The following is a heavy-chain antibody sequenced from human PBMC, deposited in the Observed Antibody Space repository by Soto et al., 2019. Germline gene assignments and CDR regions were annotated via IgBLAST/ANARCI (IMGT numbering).Heavy chain of an antibody. CDR2: ISADNGNT. CDR1: GYTFTSYG. V-gene: IGHV1-18*01. Sequence: QVQLVQSGAEVKKPGASVKVSCKASGYTFTSYGISWVRQAPGQGLEWMGWISADNGNTNYAQKLQGRVPMTTDTTTSTGYMELRSLRSDDTAVYYCARVRWPRGPPVYWGQGTLVTVSS. CDR3: ARVRWPRGPPVY. D-gene: IGHD5-12*01. J-gene: IGHJ4*02.